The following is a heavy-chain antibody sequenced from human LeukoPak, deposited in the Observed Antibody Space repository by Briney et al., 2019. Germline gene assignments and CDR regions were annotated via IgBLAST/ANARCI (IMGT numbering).Heavy chain of an antibody. CDR1: GFTFSSYG. D-gene: IGHD3-10*01. Sequence: GGSLRLSCAASGFTFSSYGMHWVRQAPGKGLEWVTFIRYDGSKKYYADSVKGRFTVSRDNSKNTLSVQMNSLRTEDTALYYCAKGGRDYYGSGSYIAFDIWGQGTMVTVSS. CDR2: IRYDGSKK. CDR3: AKGGRDYYGSGSYIAFDI. V-gene: IGHV3-30*02. J-gene: IGHJ3*02.